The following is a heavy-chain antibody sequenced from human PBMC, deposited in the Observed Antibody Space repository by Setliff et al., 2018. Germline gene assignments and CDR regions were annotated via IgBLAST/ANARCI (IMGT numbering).Heavy chain of an antibody. Sequence: SETLSLTCTVSGYSIRSDYYWGWFRQPPGMRPEWIGTVYYSGSIYYNPSLKSRVTLFVDTSKDQFSLRLTSMTAADTAVYYCARQVEMATIAFDVWGQGTMVTVSS. V-gene: IGHV4-38-2*02. CDR3: ARQVEMATIAFDV. CDR1: GYSIRSDYY. D-gene: IGHD5-12*01. CDR2: VYYSGSI. J-gene: IGHJ3*01.